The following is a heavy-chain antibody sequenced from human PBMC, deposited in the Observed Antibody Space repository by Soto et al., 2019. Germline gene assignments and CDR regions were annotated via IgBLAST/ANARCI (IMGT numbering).Heavy chain of an antibody. CDR1: GGTFSSYA. V-gene: IGHV1-69*13. Sequence: GASVKVSCKASGGTFSSYAISWVRQAPGQGLEWMGGIIPIFGTANYAQKFQGRVTITADESTSTAYMELSSLRSEDTAVYYCARATFALTPDTGYYFDYCGQGTLVTVSS. D-gene: IGHD2-8*02. CDR3: ARATFALTPDTGYYFDY. J-gene: IGHJ4*02. CDR2: IIPIFGTA.